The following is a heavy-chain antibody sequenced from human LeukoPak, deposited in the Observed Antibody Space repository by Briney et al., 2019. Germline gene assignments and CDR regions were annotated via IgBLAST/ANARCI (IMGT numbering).Heavy chain of an antibody. Sequence: GGSLRLSCAASGFTFSSFAMTWVRQAPGKGLEWVSSMSSGGTYIYYPDSVKGRFTISRDNAKNSLYLQMNSLRAEDTAVYYCARMLQYSSVYMDVWGKGTTVTVSS. J-gene: IGHJ6*03. V-gene: IGHV3-21*01. CDR1: GFTFSSFA. D-gene: IGHD6-19*01. CDR2: MSSGGTYI. CDR3: ARMLQYSSVYMDV.